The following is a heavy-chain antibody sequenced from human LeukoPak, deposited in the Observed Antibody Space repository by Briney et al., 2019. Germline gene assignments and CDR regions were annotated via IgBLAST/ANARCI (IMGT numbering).Heavy chain of an antibody. Sequence: SETLSLTCVVYGGSLSGYYWSWIRQPLGKGRGWIGEINHSGSTNYNPSLKSRVTISVDTSKNQLSLKLSSVTAADMAVYYCARGGYCPNGVCDPFEYWGQGTLVTVSS. V-gene: IGHV4-34*01. D-gene: IGHD2-8*01. CDR2: INHSGST. CDR1: GGSLSGYY. J-gene: IGHJ4*02. CDR3: ARGGYCPNGVCDPFEY.